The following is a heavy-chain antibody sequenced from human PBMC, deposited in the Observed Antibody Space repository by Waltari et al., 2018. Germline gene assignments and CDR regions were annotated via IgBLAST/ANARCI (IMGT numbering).Heavy chain of an antibody. D-gene: IGHD3-22*01. CDR2: ISFNSAGR. Sequence: EVQLVVSGGGSVMPGRSLSTACRPSGFTFRGFAIHWLRQAPGKGLEWFALISFNSAGRGNGDSGKGRFTIPRDNANNSLYLQMNSLRFEDTAVYYCAKVLRADITTPDFDHWGQGTLVTVSS. CDR1: GFTFRGFA. CDR3: AKVLRADITTPDFDH. V-gene: IGHV3-9*01. J-gene: IGHJ4*02.